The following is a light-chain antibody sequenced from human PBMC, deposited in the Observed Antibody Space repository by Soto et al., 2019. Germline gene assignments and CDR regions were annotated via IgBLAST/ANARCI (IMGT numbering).Light chain of an antibody. CDR3: CSYAGSRTLYV. J-gene: IGLJ1*01. CDR2: EGS. V-gene: IGLV2-23*01. Sequence: QSALTQPASVSGSPGQSITISCTGTSSDVGSYNLVSWYQQHPGKAPKLMIYEGSKRPSGVSNRVSGSKSGNTASLTISGLQAEDEADYYCCSYAGSRTLYVFGTGTKLTVL. CDR1: SSDVGSYNL.